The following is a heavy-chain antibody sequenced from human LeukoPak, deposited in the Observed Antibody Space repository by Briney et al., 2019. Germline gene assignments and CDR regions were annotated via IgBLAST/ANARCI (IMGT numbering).Heavy chain of an antibody. CDR3: ATGGTRAATVRMGF. J-gene: IGHJ4*02. V-gene: IGHV3-30*03. Sequence: GGSLRLCCAAAGFTFSSFGMHWVRQAPGKGLEWVTVTSYDGNEKYYADSVKGRFTISRDNSKNTVYLQMNSLRAEDTAVYYCATGGTRAATVRMGFWGQGTLVTVSS. D-gene: IGHD6-25*01. CDR2: TSYDGNEK. CDR1: GFTFSSFG.